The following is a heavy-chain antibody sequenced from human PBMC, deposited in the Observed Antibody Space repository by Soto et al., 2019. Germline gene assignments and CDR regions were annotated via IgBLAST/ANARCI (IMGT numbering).Heavy chain of an antibody. Sequence: RGSLRLSCPASGVPFRNYWLHWVRQVPRKGLVWVSRVNSEGSGKRYSAAVRGRFTISREKAKNTVYLHIKSLRPKDTSIYYSVTEPGDIVVMEGATTGFHGWGQGA. CDR3: VTEPGDIVVMEGATTGFHG. CDR2: VNSEGSGK. J-gene: IGHJ4*02. CDR1: GVPFRNYW. D-gene: IGHD2-15*01. V-gene: IGHV3-74*01.